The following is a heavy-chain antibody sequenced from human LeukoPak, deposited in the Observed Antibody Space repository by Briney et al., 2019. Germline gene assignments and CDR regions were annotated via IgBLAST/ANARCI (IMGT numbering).Heavy chain of an antibody. V-gene: IGHV1-2*06. CDR3: ARDLGRDGYNYYS. CDR1: GYTFTGYY. D-gene: IGHD5-24*01. CDR2: INTNSGGA. Sequence: ASVKVSCKASGYTFTGYYMHWVRQAPGQGLEWMGRINTNSGGANYAQNLQGRVTMTRDTSISTAYMEVSSLRSYDTAVYYCARDLGRDGYNYYSWGQGTLVTVSS. J-gene: IGHJ4*02.